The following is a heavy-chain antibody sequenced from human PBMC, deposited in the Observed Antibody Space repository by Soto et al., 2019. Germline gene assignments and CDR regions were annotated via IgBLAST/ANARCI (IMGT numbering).Heavy chain of an antibody. Sequence: SVKVSCKASGYTFTYRYLHWVRQAPGQALEWMGWITPFNGNTNYAQKFQDRVTITRDRSMSTAYMELSSLRSEDTAMYYCASSPAAPQNNWFDPWGQGTLVTVSS. CDR3: ASSPAAPQNNWFDP. V-gene: IGHV1-45*02. D-gene: IGHD2-2*01. CDR2: ITPFNGNT. CDR1: GYTFTYRY. J-gene: IGHJ5*02.